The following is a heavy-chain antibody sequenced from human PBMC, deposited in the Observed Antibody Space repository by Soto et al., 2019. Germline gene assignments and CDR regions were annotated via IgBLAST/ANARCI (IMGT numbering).Heavy chain of an antibody. D-gene: IGHD5-18*01. CDR3: VSDRGYGHASVPYS. Sequence: QAQLVESGGGVVQPGRSLRLSCAASGFAFSSYGMHWVRQAPGTGREWVAVISYDGSLQYYADSVKGRFTISRDNSKNMVLLQMSSLRAEDTVVYYCVSDRGYGHASVPYSWGQGTLVSVSS. CDR1: GFAFSSYG. J-gene: IGHJ4*02. CDR2: ISYDGSLQ. V-gene: IGHV3-30*03.